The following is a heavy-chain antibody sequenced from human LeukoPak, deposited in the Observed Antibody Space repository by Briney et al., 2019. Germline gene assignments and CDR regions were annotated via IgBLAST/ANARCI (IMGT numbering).Heavy chain of an antibody. J-gene: IGHJ4*02. Sequence: GGSLRLSCAASGFTVSSSNYMNWVRQAPGKGLEWVSGIYTGGTTYYTDSVKGRFTISRDNPNNTLYLQMHSLRAEDTAVYYCAREISRLGIWGQGTLVTVSS. V-gene: IGHV3-66*01. CDR2: IYTGGTT. D-gene: IGHD3-16*01. CDR1: GFTVSSSNY. CDR3: AREISRLGI.